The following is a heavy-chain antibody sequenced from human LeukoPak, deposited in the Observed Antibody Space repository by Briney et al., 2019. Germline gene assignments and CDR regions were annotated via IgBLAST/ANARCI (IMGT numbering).Heavy chain of an antibody. V-gene: IGHV3-30-3*01. Sequence: PGVSLRLSYAASGFTFSRYPMHWVRQAPGKGLEWVAVVSYDGSIKSYADSVKGRFTIPRDNPRNTLYLQMNSLRGEDTAIYYCAAWRGYDSGSFSGPLDYWGQGTLVLVSS. CDR3: AAWRGYDSGSFSGPLDY. CDR1: GFTFSRYP. J-gene: IGHJ4*02. CDR2: VSYDGSIK. D-gene: IGHD3-10*01.